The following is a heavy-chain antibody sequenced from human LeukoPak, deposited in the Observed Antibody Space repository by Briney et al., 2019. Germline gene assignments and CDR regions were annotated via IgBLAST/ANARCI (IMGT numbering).Heavy chain of an antibody. CDR1: GGSISSYY. Sequence: SETLSLTCTVSGGSISSYYWSWIRQPPGKGLEGIGYIYYSGSTNYNPSLKSRVTISVDTSKNQFSLKLSSVTAADTAVYYCARDVGEGDYYYGMDVWGQGTTVTVSS. CDR3: ARDVGEGDYYYGMDV. CDR2: IYYSGST. D-gene: IGHD3-16*01. J-gene: IGHJ6*02. V-gene: IGHV4-59*01.